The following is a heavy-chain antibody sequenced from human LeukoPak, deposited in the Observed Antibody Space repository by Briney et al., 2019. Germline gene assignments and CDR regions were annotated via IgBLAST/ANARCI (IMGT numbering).Heavy chain of an antibody. J-gene: IGHJ4*02. CDR1: GFTFSSYG. Sequence: GRSLRLSCAASGFTFSSYGMNWVRQAPGKGPEWISYISSYSSSIYYADSVKGRFTVSRDNAKNSLYLQMSSLRAEDTAVYYCAGGGYAQHWGQGTLVTVSS. CDR3: AGGGYAQH. D-gene: IGHD5-12*01. CDR2: ISSYSSSI. V-gene: IGHV3-48*04.